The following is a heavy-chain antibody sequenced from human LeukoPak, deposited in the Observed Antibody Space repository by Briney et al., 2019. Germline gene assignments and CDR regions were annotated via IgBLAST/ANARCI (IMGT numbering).Heavy chain of an antibody. D-gene: IGHD3-3*01. V-gene: IGHV3-30*02. J-gene: IGHJ4*02. Sequence: GRSLRLSCAASGFTFSSYGMHWVRQAPGKGLEWVAFIRYDGSNKYYADSVKGRFTISRDNSKNTLYLQMNSLRAEDTAVYYCAKTLRFLEWLSPLDYWGQGTLVTVSS. CDR1: GFTFSSYG. CDR2: IRYDGSNK. CDR3: AKTLRFLEWLSPLDY.